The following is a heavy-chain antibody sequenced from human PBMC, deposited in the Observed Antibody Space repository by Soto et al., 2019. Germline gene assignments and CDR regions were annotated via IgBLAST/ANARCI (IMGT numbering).Heavy chain of an antibody. J-gene: IGHJ6*02. CDR3: ASAGGYSSGWYAADYYYRLDV. CDR1: GGSFSGYY. CDR2: INHSGST. Sequence: SETLSLTCAVYGGSFSGYYWSWIRQPPGKGLGWIGEINHSGSTNYNPSLKSRVTISVDTSKNQFSLMLSSVTAADTAVYYCASAGGYSSGWYAADYYYRLDVWGHGTTVPLS. V-gene: IGHV4-34*01. D-gene: IGHD6-19*01.